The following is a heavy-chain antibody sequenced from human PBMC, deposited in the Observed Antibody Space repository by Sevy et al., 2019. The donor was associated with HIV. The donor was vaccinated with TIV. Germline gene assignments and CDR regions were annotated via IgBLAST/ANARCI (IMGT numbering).Heavy chain of an antibody. J-gene: IGHJ4*02. CDR2: IKQDESEK. Sequence: GGSPRLSCAASGFSFSNYWMHWVRQAPGKGLEWVANIKQDESEKYYVASVKGRFTISRDNAKNSVYLEMNSLRPEDTAIYYCAKGNSGSFDYWGQGTLVTVSS. V-gene: IGHV3-7*01. CDR1: GFSFSNYW. CDR3: AKGNSGSFDY. D-gene: IGHD3-22*01.